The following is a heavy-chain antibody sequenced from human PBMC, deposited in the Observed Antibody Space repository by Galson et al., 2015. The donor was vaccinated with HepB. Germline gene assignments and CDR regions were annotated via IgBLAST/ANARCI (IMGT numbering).Heavy chain of an antibody. V-gene: IGHV2-5*02. CDR3: AHRPDWFDP. CDR1: GFSLSTSGVG. CDR2: IYWDDDK. Sequence: PALVKPTQTLTLTCTFSGFSLSTSGVGVGWIRQPPGKALEWLALIYWDDDKRYSPSLKSRLTITKDTSKNQVVLTMTNMDPVDTATYYGAHRPDWFDPWGQGTLVPVSS. J-gene: IGHJ5*02.